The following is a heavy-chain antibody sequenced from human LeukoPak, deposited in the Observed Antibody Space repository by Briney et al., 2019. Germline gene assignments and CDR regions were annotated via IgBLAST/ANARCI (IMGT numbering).Heavy chain of an antibody. V-gene: IGHV1-3*01. J-gene: IGHJ4*02. CDR2: INAGNSNT. CDR3: AREVREHYDSSGHFDY. CDR1: GYTFTSYA. D-gene: IGHD3-22*01. Sequence: EASVKVSCKASGYTFTSYAMHWVRQAPGQRLEWMGWINAGNSNTKYSQKFQGRVTITRDTSASTAYMELSSLRSEDTAVYYCAREVREHYDSSGHFDYWGQGTLVTVSS.